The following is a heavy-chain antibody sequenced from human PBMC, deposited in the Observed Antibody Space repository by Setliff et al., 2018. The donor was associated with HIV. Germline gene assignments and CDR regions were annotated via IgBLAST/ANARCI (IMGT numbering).Heavy chain of an antibody. D-gene: IGHD3-22*01. CDR1: GGSIRDTNYY. J-gene: IGHJ6*03. Sequence: PSETLSLTCTVSGGSIRDTNYYWTWIRQYPGKGLEWIGYIYHSGSTYYNPSLKSRVTVSLDTSKNQFSLNLRSVTAADTAVYYCARAIRYYDSSGYYLDVWGKGTTVTVSS. CDR3: ARAIRYYDSSGYYLDV. CDR2: IYHSGST. V-gene: IGHV4-31*03.